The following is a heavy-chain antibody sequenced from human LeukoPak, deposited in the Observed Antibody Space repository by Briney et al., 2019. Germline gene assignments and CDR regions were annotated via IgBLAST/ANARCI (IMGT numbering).Heavy chain of an antibody. CDR2: FDPEDGET. D-gene: IGHD4-17*01. CDR3: ATPLHGDYGDLFGY. J-gene: IGHJ4*02. V-gene: IGHV1-24*01. CDR1: GYTLTELS. Sequence: GASVKVSCKVSGYTLTELSMHWVRQAPGKGLEWMGGFDPEDGETIYAQKFQGRITMTEDTSTDTAYMELSSLRSEDTAVYYCATPLHGDYGDLFGYWGQGTLVTVSS.